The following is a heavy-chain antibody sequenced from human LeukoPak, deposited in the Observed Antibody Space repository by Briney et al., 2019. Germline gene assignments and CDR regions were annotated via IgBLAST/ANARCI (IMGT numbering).Heavy chain of an antibody. J-gene: IGHJ4*02. CDR2: IYWNDDK. V-gene: IGHV2-5*01. Sequence: ESGPTLVKPTPTLTLACTFSGFSLSTSGVGVGWIRQPPGKALEWLALIYWNDDKRYSPSLKSRLTITKDTSKNQVVLTMTNMDPVDTATYYCAHRQLDSSSWYFDYWGQGTLVTVSS. CDR3: AHRQLDSSSWYFDY. D-gene: IGHD6-13*01. CDR1: GFSLSTSGVG.